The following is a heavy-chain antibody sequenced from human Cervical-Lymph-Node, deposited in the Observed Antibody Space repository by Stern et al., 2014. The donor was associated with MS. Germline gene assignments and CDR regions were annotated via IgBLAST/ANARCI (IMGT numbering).Heavy chain of an antibody. V-gene: IGHV1-18*01. CDR3: ARVLGGASAAAGLNWFDP. D-gene: IGHD6-13*01. CDR2: ITAYNGNT. J-gene: IGHJ5*02. Sequence: QVQLGQSGAEVKKPGASVKVSCKASGYTFTSYGIRWVRQAPGQGLEWMGWITAYNGNTNYSQKLQGRVTMTTDTSTSTAYMELRSRRSDDTAVYYCARVLGGASAAAGLNWFDPWGQGTLVTVSS. CDR1: GYTFTSYG.